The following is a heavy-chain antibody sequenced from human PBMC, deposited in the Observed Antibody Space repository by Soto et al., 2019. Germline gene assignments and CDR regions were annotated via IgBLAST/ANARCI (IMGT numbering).Heavy chain of an antibody. J-gene: IGHJ6*03. CDR2: ILSSSGVI. D-gene: IGHD2-2*01. V-gene: IGHV3-48*01. CDR3: ARDVRAPLGATAMPYYMDV. CDR1: GFTFGSYS. Sequence: EVQLVESGGGLVQPGGSLRLSCAASGFTFGSYSMNWVRQAPGKGLEWVSFILSSSGVIYYADSVKGRFTISRNNAKNALCLKMTSLRAEDTAVYYCARDVRAPLGATAMPYYMDVWGKGTTVTVSS.